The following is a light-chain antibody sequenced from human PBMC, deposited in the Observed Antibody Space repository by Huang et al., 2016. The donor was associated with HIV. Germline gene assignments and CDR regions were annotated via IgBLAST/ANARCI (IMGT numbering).Light chain of an antibody. V-gene: IGKV3-15*01. Sequence: EIVMTQSPATLSVSPGERATLSCRASQSVSTNLAWYQQKPGQAPRLLIYGAFTRATGVPARFSGSGSGTEFTLTINSLQSEECAVYYCQQYNNWPPGTFGQGTKVEIK. CDR2: GAF. CDR3: QQYNNWPPGT. CDR1: QSVSTN. J-gene: IGKJ1*01.